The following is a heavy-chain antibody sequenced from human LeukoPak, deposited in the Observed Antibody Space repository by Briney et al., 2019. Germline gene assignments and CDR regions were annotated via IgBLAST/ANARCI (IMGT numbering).Heavy chain of an antibody. Sequence: GGSLRLSCAASGFTFSSYAMSWVRQAPGKGLEWVSAISGSGGSTYYADSVKGRFTISRDNSKNTLYLRMNSLRAEDTAVYYCARAPIAVPALALDIWGQGTMVTVSS. CDR2: ISGSGGST. CDR1: GFTFSSYA. V-gene: IGHV3-23*01. J-gene: IGHJ3*02. D-gene: IGHD2-2*01. CDR3: ARAPIAVPALALDI.